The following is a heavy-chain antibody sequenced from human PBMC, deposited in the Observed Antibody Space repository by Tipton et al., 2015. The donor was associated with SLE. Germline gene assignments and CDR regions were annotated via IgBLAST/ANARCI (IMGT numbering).Heavy chain of an antibody. CDR3: ARDNADPEARRGILDI. J-gene: IGHJ3*02. V-gene: IGHV3-30-3*01. Sequence: SLRLSCSASGFIFSSFAMHWVRQAPGKGLEWVSVISHDGNKTSDADSVRGRFIISRDDSKNTLYLEIISLRVEDTAMYYCARDNADPEARRGILDIWGQGTAVFVSS. CDR1: GFIFSSFA. D-gene: IGHD2-8*01. CDR2: ISHDGNKT.